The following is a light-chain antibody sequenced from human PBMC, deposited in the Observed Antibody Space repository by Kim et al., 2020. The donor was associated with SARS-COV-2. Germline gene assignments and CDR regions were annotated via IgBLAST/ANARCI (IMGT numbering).Light chain of an antibody. J-gene: IGLJ1*01. CDR3: SSYTSSSSYV. V-gene: IGLV2-14*03. CDR1: SSDVGGYNY. Sequence: QSVLTQPASVSGSPGQWITISCTGTSSDVGGYNYVSWYQQLPGKAPKLMIYDVSNRPSGVANRFSGSKSGNSASLTITGLQAEDEADYYCSSYTSSSSYVFGTGTKVTVL. CDR2: DVS.